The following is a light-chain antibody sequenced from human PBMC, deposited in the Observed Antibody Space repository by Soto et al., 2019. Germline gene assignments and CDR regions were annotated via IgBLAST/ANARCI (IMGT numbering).Light chain of an antibody. V-gene: IGLV2-14*01. CDR2: HVT. CDR1: SSDVGGHDY. Sequence: QSVLTQSASVSGSPGQSITISCTGTSSDVGGHDYVSWYQQHPGKAPTLMIYHVTNRPSGVSSRFSGSKSGNTAFLIISGLQAEDEADYYSSSYTSSSTFVFGTGTMVTVL. CDR3: SSYTSSSTFV. J-gene: IGLJ1*01.